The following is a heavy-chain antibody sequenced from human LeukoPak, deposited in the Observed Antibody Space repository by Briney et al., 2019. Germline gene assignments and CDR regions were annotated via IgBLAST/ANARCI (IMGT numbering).Heavy chain of an antibody. J-gene: IGHJ4*02. CDR2: ISTSGNT. CDR1: GDSISNYY. D-gene: IGHD4-17*01. V-gene: IGHV4-4*07. CDR3: AREPGGTVSLHFDY. Sequence: PSETLSLTCTVSGDSISNYYWSWIRQPAGKGLEWIGRISTSGNTNYNSSLKSRVTVSVDTSKNQFSLKLSSVTAADTAVYYCAREPGGTVSLHFDYWGQGTLVTVSS.